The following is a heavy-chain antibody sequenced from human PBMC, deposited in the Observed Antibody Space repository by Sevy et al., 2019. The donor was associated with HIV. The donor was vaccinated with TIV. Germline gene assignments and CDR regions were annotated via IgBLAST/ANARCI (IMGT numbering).Heavy chain of an antibody. CDR3: ARPYGSGSWEAFDI. Sequence: GGSLRLSCAASGFTFSTYTMNWVRQAPGKGLEWVSSISFSSNYVYYADSVKGRFTISRDNAKNSLYLQMSSLRAEDTAVYYCARPYGSGSWEAFDIWGQGTMVTVSS. J-gene: IGHJ3*02. CDR1: GFTFSTYT. V-gene: IGHV3-21*01. CDR2: ISFSSNYV. D-gene: IGHD3-10*01.